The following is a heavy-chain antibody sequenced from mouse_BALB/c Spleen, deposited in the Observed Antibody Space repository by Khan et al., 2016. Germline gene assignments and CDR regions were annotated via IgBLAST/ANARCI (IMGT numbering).Heavy chain of an antibody. CDR1: GYTFTSYW. Sequence: VQLQQSGTVLARPGASVKMSCKASGYTFTSYWMHWVKQRPGQGLEWICAIYPGNSDTSYNQKFKGKAKLTAVTYTSTAYMELSSLANEDSAVYYCTRVSTTGLAWFAYWGQGTLVTVSA. CDR2: IYPGNSDT. V-gene: IGHV1-5*01. CDR3: TRVSTTGLAWFAY. J-gene: IGHJ3*01. D-gene: IGHD2-4*01.